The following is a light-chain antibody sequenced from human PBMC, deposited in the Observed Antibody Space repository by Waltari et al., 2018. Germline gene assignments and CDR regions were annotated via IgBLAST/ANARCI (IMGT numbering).Light chain of an antibody. CDR3: QNGGHGTWV. CDR1: SGHSSNV. J-gene: IGLJ3*02. CDR2: VNSDGSH. V-gene: IGLV4-69*01. Sequence: QLVLTQSPSASASLGASVKLTCTLSSGHSSNVIAWLQQQPEKGPRYLMKVNSDGSHSKGDKIPVRFAGSSSGTEHYLTHSALQSEDESDYYCQNGGHGTWVFGGGTKLTVL.